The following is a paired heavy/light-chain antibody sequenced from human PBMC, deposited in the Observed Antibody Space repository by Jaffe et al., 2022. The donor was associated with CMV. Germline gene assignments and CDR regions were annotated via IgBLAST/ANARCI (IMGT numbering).Heavy chain of an antibody. CDR1: GGSISNNF. CDR2: ISYSGST. CDR3: ARASSAYWIDY. V-gene: IGHV4-59*01. D-gene: IGHD3-22*01. Sequence: QVQLQESGPGLVKPSETLSLTCTVSGGSISNNFWTWIRQPPGRGLEWIGYISYSGSTNYNPSLNSRVTISLDTSKSQFSLKLSSVTAADTAVYYCARASSAYWIDYWGQGTLVTVSS. J-gene: IGHJ4*02.
Light chain of an antibody. CDR3: QQSYSSPYT. Sequence: DIQMTQSPSSLSASVGDGVTITCRASQSIATYLNWFQQKPGKAPKLLIYAASRLQSGVPSRFSGSGSGTDFTLTISSLQPEDFVTYYCQQSYSSPYTFGQGTKLEIK. J-gene: IGKJ2*01. CDR1: QSIATY. V-gene: IGKV1-39*01. CDR2: AAS.